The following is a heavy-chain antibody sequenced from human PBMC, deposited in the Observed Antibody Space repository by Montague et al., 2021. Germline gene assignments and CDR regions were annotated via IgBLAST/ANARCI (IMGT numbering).Heavy chain of an antibody. CDR3: ARDSYSSGWYSAEYFQH. Sequence: SLRLSCAASGFTFRTYGMNWVRQAPVKGLEWVSYITGSSSSIYYXDSVRGRFTISRDNPKNSLYLQMNSLRDEDTAVYYCARDSYSSGWYSAEYFQHWGQSTLVTVSS. CDR2: ITGSSSSI. D-gene: IGHD6-19*01. V-gene: IGHV3-48*02. J-gene: IGHJ1*01. CDR1: GFTFRTYG.